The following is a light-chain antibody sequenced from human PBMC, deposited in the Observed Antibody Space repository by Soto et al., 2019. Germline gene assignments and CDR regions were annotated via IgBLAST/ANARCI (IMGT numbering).Light chain of an antibody. CDR1: QGIRSW. V-gene: IGKV1-12*01. J-gene: IGKJ3*01. CDR3: QQANSFPFT. Sequence: DIQMTQSPSSVSASVGDRVTITCRASQGIRSWLAWYQQKPGKAPKLLIFAASSLQSGVPSRFSGSGSGTEFTLTISSLQPEDFATYSCQQANSFPFTFGPGTKVDIK. CDR2: AAS.